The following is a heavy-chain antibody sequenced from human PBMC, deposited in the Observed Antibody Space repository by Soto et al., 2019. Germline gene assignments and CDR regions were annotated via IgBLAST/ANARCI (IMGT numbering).Heavy chain of an antibody. CDR3: AKDKLGVYFDY. Sequence: SCAASGFTFSSYAMSWVLQAPGKGLEWVSAISGSGGSTYYADSVKGRFTISRDNSKNTLYLQMNSLRAEDTAVYYCAKDKLGVYFDYWGQGTLVTVSS. V-gene: IGHV3-23*01. J-gene: IGHJ4*02. CDR2: ISGSGGST. D-gene: IGHD2-8*01. CDR1: GFTFSSYA.